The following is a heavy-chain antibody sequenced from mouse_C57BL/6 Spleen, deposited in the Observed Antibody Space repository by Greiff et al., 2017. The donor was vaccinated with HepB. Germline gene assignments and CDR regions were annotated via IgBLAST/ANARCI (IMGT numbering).Heavy chain of an antibody. CDR1: GYSFTGYF. D-gene: IGHD2-5*01. Sequence: EVKLQESGPELVKPGDSVKISCKASGYSFTGYFMNWVMQSHGKSLEWIGRINPYNGDTYYNQKFKGKATLTVDKSSSTAHMELRSLTSEDSAVYYCARAHYSNYEGAMDYWGQGTSVTVSS. V-gene: IGHV1-20*01. CDR2: INPYNGDT. CDR3: ARAHYSNYEGAMDY. J-gene: IGHJ4*01.